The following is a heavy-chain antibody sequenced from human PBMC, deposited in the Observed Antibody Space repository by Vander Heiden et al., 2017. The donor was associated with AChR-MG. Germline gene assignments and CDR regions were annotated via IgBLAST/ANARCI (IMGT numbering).Heavy chain of an antibody. J-gene: IGHJ4*02. CDR2: ISGGSNTI. V-gene: IGHV3-48*03. CDR3: ARRYCSSSSCLFDY. CDR1: GFTFRTYE. Sequence: EVQLVESGGGLVQPGGSLRLSCEASGFTFRTYEMNWVRQPPGKGLEWVSHISGGSNTIHYADSVKGRFTVSRDNAKNSLYLQMNSLRAEDTAVYYCARRYCSSSSCLFDYWGQGTLVTVSA. D-gene: IGHD2-2*01.